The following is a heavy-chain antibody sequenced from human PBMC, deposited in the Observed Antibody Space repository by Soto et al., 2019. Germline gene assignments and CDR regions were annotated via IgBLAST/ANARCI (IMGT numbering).Heavy chain of an antibody. CDR1: GFSLSTSGVG. CDR3: AHRDTTGYYPKTLAY. CDR2: IYGHDDK. Sequence: QITLKESGPTLVNPTETLTLTCSFSGFSLSTSGVGVGWIRQPPGKALAWLTLIYGHDDKRYSPSLKSRLTITKDTSKNQVVLTMTNMDPVDTATYYCAHRDTTGYYPKTLAYWSQGTLVTVSS. D-gene: IGHD3-22*01. V-gene: IGHV2-5*01. J-gene: IGHJ4*02.